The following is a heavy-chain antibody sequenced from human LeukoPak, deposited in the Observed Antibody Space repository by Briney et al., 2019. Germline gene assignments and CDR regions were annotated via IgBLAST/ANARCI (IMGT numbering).Heavy chain of an antibody. CDR3: AKEHCSGGSCYPSR. CDR2: ISGSGGST. J-gene: IGHJ4*02. D-gene: IGHD2-15*01. Sequence: PGGSLRLSCAASGFTFSSYAMSWVRQAPGKGLEWVSAISGSGGSTYYADSVKGRFTISSDNSKNTLYLQMNSLRAEDTAVYYCAKEHCSGGSCYPSRWGQGTLVTVSS. CDR1: GFTFSSYA. V-gene: IGHV3-23*01.